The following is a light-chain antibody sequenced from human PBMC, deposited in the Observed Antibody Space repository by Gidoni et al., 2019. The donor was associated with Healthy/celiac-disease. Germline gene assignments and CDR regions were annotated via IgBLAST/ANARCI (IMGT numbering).Light chain of an antibody. CDR3: QQSYSTPRP. V-gene: IGKV1-39*01. CDR1: QSISSY. CDR2: AAS. J-gene: IGKJ1*01. Sequence: DIQMTQSPSSLSASVGDRVTITCRASQSISSYLNWYQQKPGNAPKLLIAAASSLQSGVPSSFSGSGSGTDFTLTISSLQPEDFATYYCQQSYSTPRPFGQGTKVEIK.